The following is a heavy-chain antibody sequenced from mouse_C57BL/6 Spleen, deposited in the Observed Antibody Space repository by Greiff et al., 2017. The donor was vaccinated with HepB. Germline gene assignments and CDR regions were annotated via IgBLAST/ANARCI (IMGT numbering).Heavy chain of an antibody. CDR1: GFTFSSYA. D-gene: IGHD2-4*01. CDR3: ARGGYDYGFAY. J-gene: IGHJ3*01. CDR2: ISDGGSYT. V-gene: IGHV5-4*03. Sequence: EVKVVESGGGLVKPGGSLKLSCAASGFTFSSYAMSWVRQTPEKRLEWVATISDGGSYTYYPDNVKGRFTISRDNAKNNLYLQMSHLKSEDTAMYYCARGGYDYGFAYWGQGTLVTVSA.